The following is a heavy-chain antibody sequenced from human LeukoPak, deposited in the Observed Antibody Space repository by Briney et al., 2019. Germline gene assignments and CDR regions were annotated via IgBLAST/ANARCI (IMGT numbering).Heavy chain of an antibody. CDR2: IIPIFSTT. V-gene: IGHV1-69*13. D-gene: IGHD3-10*01. CDR1: GGSFSSYA. J-gene: IGHJ6*02. Sequence: SVKVSCKASGGSFSSYAISWVRQAPGQGLEWMGGIIPIFSTTNYAQKFQGRVTITADESTSTAYMELSSLRSEDTAAYYCARDGRYYYGTGSQSGYYYGMDVWGQGTTVTVSS. CDR3: ARDGRYYYGTGSQSGYYYGMDV.